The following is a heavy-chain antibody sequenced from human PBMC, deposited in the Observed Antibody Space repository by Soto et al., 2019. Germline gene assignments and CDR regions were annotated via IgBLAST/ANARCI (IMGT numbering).Heavy chain of an antibody. CDR3: ARGIGEPYYYYGMDV. Sequence: GRSLRLSCAASGFTFSSYDMHWVRQATGKGLEWVSAIGTAGDTYYPGSVKGRFTISRENAKNSLYLQMNSLRAEDTAVYYCARGIGEPYYYYGMDVWGQGTTVTVSS. D-gene: IGHD3-10*01. V-gene: IGHV3-13*01. CDR1: GFTFSSYD. CDR2: IGTAGDT. J-gene: IGHJ6*02.